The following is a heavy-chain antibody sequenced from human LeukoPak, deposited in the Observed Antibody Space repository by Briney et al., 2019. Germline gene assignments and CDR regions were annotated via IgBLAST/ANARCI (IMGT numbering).Heavy chain of an antibody. CDR2: INWNGGST. CDR3: ARDRGIAARPVCRWFDP. V-gene: IGHV3-20*04. J-gene: IGHJ5*02. Sequence: GGSLRLSCAAPGFTFYDYGMSWVRQAPRKGLEWGSGINWNGGSTGYADTVKGRFTISRDNAKNSLYLQMNSLRAEDTALYYCARDRGIAARPVCRWFDPWGQGTLVTVSS. D-gene: IGHD6-6*01. CDR1: GFTFYDYG.